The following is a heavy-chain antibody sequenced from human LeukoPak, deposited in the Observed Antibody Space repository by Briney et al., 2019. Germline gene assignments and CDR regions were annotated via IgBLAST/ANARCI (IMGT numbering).Heavy chain of an antibody. Sequence: ASVKVSCKASGYAFTSYGIGWVRQAPGQGLEWMGWISAYNGNTNYAQKLQGRVTMTTDTSTSTAYMELRSLRSDDTAVYYCARDKVGIGVVIMSGFDPWGQGTLVTVSS. D-gene: IGHD3-3*01. J-gene: IGHJ5*02. V-gene: IGHV1-18*01. CDR2: ISAYNGNT. CDR3: ARDKVGIGVVIMSGFDP. CDR1: GYAFTSYG.